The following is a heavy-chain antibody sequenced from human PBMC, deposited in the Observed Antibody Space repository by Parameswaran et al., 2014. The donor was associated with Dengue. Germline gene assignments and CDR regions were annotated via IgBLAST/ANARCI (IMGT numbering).Heavy chain of an antibody. Sequence: VRQAPGKGLEWIGEIYHGGDTKYNPSLNSRVTISVDKSKNQISLKLNFVTAADTAVYYCARSFKSLRVRPIDYWGQGTLVTVSS. D-gene: IGHD3-10*02. J-gene: IGHJ4*02. CDR2: IYHGGDT. CDR3: ARSFKSLRVRPIDY. V-gene: IGHV4-4*02.